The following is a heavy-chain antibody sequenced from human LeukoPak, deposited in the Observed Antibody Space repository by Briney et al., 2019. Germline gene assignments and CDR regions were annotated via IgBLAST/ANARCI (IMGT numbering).Heavy chain of an antibody. Sequence: SETLSLTCAVYGGSFSGYYWSWIRQPPGKGLEWIGEINHSGSTNYNPSLKSRVTISVDTSKNQFSLKLSSVTAADTAVYYCARGPPLPYYYGSGAPWDYWGQGTLVTVSS. J-gene: IGHJ4*02. D-gene: IGHD3-10*01. V-gene: IGHV4-34*01. CDR3: ARGPPLPYYYGSGAPWDY. CDR2: INHSGST. CDR1: GGSFSGYY.